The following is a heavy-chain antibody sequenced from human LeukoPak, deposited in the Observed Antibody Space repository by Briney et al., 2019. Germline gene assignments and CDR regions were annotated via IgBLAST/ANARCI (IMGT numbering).Heavy chain of an antibody. Sequence: SETLSITCTVSGDSIIRSDYYWGWIRQTPGKGLEWIGSIFYTGSTYYNPSLKSRVAVSVDTSKSQFSLELTSLTAADTAVYFCAREVGAADHYHYYGMDVWGQGTTVTVSS. CDR2: IFYTGST. CDR3: AREVGAADHYHYYGMDV. J-gene: IGHJ6*02. CDR1: GDSIIRSDYY. V-gene: IGHV4-39*01. D-gene: IGHD6-13*01.